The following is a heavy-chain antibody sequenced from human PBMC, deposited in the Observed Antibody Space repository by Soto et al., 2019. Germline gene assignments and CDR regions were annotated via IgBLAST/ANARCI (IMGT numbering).Heavy chain of an antibody. J-gene: IGHJ5*02. CDR1: VGSIISSNW. Sequence: TXSLTCAVSVGSIISSNWWSWVRQPPGKGLEWIGEIYHSGSTNYNPSLKSRVTISVDKSKNQFSLKLSSVTAADTAVYYCARASTGYSNWFDHWGQGTLVTVSS. D-gene: IGHD3-9*01. CDR3: ARASTGYSNWFDH. CDR2: IYHSGST. V-gene: IGHV4-4*02.